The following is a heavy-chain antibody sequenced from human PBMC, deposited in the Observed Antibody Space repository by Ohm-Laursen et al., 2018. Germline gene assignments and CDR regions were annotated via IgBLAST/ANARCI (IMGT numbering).Heavy chain of an antibody. J-gene: IGHJ3*02. D-gene: IGHD3-22*01. CDR2: ISWNSGSI. Sequence: RSLRLSCTASGFTSDDYAMHWVRQAPGKGLEWVSGISWNSGSIGYADSVKGRFTISRDNAKNSLYLQMNSLRAEDTALYYCAKGIVVVIDDAFDIWGQGTMVTVSS. CDR3: AKGIVVVIDDAFDI. V-gene: IGHV3-9*02. CDR1: GFTSDDYA.